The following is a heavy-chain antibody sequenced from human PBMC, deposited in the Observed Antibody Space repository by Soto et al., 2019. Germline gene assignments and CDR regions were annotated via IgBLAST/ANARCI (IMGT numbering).Heavy chain of an antibody. V-gene: IGHV1-46*01. CDR2: INPSGGST. CDR3: ARSRIFGVVHHKYYGMDV. J-gene: IGHJ6*02. D-gene: IGHD3-3*01. Sequence: ASVKVSCKASGYTFTSYYMHWVRQAPGQGLEWMGIINPSGGSTSYAQKFQGRVTMTRDTSTSTVYMELSSLRSEDTAVYYCARSRIFGVVHHKYYGMDVWGQGTTVTVSS. CDR1: GYTFTSYY.